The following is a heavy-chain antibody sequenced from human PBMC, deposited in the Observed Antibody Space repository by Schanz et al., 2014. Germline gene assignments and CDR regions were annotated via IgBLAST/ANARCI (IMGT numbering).Heavy chain of an antibody. CDR2: LSEGGGGT. CDR1: GFTLSNYA. Sequence: EVELVESGGGLAQPGGSLRLSCAASGFTLSNYAMSWVRQAPGKGLEWVSALSEGGGGTHYADSVRGRFTISSDNAKNTLYLQMNSLRAEDTAVYYCARPALWFGDNCFDPWGQGTLVTVSS. V-gene: IGHV3-23*04. D-gene: IGHD3-10*01. J-gene: IGHJ5*02. CDR3: ARPALWFGDNCFDP.